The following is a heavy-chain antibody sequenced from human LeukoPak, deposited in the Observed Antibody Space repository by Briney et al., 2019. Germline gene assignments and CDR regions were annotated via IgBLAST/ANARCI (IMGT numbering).Heavy chain of an antibody. CDR2: INWNGGST. V-gene: IGHV3-20*04. D-gene: IGHD3-10*01. Sequence: GGSLRLSCAASGFTFDDYGMSWVRQAPGKGLEWVSGINWNGGSTGYADSVKGRFTISRDNAKNSLYLQMNSLRAEDTALYYCARDGSPLDYCGSGSYDYWGQGTLVTVSS. J-gene: IGHJ4*02. CDR1: GFTFDDYG. CDR3: ARDGSPLDYCGSGSYDY.